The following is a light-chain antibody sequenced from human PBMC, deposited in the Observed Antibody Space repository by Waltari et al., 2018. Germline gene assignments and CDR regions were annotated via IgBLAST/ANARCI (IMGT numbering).Light chain of an antibody. CDR3: QQSYSTPRT. J-gene: IGKJ2*02. CDR1: QSISSY. Sequence: DIQMTQSPSSLSASVGDRVTITCRASQSISSYLNWYQQKPGKAPKLLIYAASSLQSGVPSWFSGSGSGTDFTLTISSLPPEDFATYYCQQSYSTPRTFGQGTKLEIK. CDR2: AAS. V-gene: IGKV1-39*01.